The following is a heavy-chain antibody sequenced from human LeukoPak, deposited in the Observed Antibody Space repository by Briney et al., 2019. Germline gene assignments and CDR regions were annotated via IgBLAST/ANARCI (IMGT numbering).Heavy chain of an antibody. CDR1: GFTFSNYA. CDR3: ARGSSWSRGDFYGMDV. D-gene: IGHD6-13*01. Sequence: GGSLRLSCAASGFTFSNYAVHWVRQAPGKGLEWVAGISYDGGNKYYADSVKGRITLSRDNSEYTLYLEMNSLRAEDTAVYYCARGSSWSRGDFYGMDVWGQGTTVTVSS. J-gene: IGHJ6*02. V-gene: IGHV3-30*04. CDR2: ISYDGGNK.